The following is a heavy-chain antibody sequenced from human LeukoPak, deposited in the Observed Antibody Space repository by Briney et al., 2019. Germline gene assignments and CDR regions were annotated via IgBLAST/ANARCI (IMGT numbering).Heavy chain of an antibody. D-gene: IGHD6-13*01. CDR3: ARVAQGHIAAVPFDY. V-gene: IGHV1-46*01. J-gene: IGHJ4*02. CDR1: GYTFTSYA. Sequence: GASVTVSFKSSGYTFTSYAISWVRQAPGQGLEWMGIINPSSGSTSYAEKFQGTFTMTRDTSTSTVYMDLTSLRSEDTAVYYCARVAQGHIAAVPFDYWGQGTLVTVSS. CDR2: INPSSGST.